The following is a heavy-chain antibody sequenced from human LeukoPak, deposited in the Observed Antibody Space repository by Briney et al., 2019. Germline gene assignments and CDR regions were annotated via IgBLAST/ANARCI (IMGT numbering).Heavy chain of an antibody. CDR3: ARHVGNGSGWYVYYYYMDV. V-gene: IGHV5-51*01. Sequence: GESLKISCKGSGYSFTNYWIGWVRQMPGKGLEWMGIIYPGDSDTRYSPSFQGQVTISADKSISTAYLQWSSLKASDTAMYYCARHVGNGSGWYVYYYYMDVWGKGTTVTFSS. D-gene: IGHD6-19*01. CDR1: GYSFTNYW. CDR2: IYPGDSDT. J-gene: IGHJ6*03.